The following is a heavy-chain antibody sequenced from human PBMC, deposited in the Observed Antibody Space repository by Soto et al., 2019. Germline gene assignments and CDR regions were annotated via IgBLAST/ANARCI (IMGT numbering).Heavy chain of an antibody. D-gene: IGHD6-13*01. CDR2: IYYSGST. J-gene: IGHJ5*02. CDR1: GGSISSSSYY. V-gene: IGHV4-39*01. CDR3: ARLSAGQQLFVNWFDP. Sequence: SETLSLTCTVSGGSISSSSYYWGWIRQPPGKGLEWIGSIYYSGSTYYNPSLKSRVTISVDTSKNQFSLKLSSVTAADTAVYYCARLSAGQQLFVNWFDPWGQGTLVTVSS.